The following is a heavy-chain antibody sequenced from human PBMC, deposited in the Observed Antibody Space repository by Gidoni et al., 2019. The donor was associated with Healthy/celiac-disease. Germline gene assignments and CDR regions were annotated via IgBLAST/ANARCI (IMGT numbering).Heavy chain of an antibody. Sequence: QEQLVESGGGVVQPGRSLRRSCAASGFTFSSYAMHWVRQAPGKGLEWVAVISYDGSNKYYADSVKGRFTISRDNSKNTLYLQMNSLRAEDTAVYYCARVELKGQWLVPLYYWGQGTLVTVSS. J-gene: IGHJ4*02. CDR2: ISYDGSNK. V-gene: IGHV3-30*01. CDR3: ARVELKGQWLVPLYY. CDR1: GFTFSSYA. D-gene: IGHD6-19*01.